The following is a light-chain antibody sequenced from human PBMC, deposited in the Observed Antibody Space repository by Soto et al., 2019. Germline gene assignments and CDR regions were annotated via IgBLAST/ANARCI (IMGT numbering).Light chain of an antibody. J-gene: IGKJ2*01. Sequence: EIVLTQSPATLSLSPGERATLSCRASQSVSSYLAWYQQKPGQAPRLLIYDASNRATDIPARFSGSGSVTDFTLPISSLEPEDFAVYYCQQRSDWPQYTFGQGTKLEIK. CDR2: DAS. CDR3: QQRSDWPQYT. V-gene: IGKV3-11*01. CDR1: QSVSSY.